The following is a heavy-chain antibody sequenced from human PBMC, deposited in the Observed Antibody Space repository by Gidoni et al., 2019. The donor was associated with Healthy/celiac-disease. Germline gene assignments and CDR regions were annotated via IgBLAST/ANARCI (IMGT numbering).Heavy chain of an antibody. CDR1: GGTSSSYA. V-gene: IGHV1-69*01. Sequence: VQLVQSGAEVKKPGSSVTVSCKASGGTSSSYAISWVRQAPGQGLEWMGGIIPIFGTANYAQKFQGRVTITADESTSKAYMELSSLGSEDTAVYYCARGTCGGDCLAAFDPWGQGTLVTVSS. CDR3: ARGTCGGDCLAAFDP. J-gene: IGHJ5*02. CDR2: IIPIFGTA. D-gene: IGHD2-21*01.